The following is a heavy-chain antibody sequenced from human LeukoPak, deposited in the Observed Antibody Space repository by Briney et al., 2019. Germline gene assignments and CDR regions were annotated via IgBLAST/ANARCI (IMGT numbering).Heavy chain of an antibody. CDR1: GGSFSGYY. Sequence: PSETLSLTCAVYGGSFSGYYWSWIRQPPGKGLEWIGEINHSGSSNYNPSLKSRVTISVDTSKNQFSLKLSSVTAADTAVYYCAREVSSSWYGDYYYYMDVWGKGTTVTVSS. D-gene: IGHD6-13*01. J-gene: IGHJ6*03. CDR2: INHSGSS. CDR3: AREVSSSWYGDYYYYMDV. V-gene: IGHV4-34*01.